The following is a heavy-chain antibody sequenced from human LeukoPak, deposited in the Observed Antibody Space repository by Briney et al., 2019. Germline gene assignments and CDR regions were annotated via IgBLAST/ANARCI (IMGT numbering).Heavy chain of an antibody. CDR3: ARGVPYDSWSGPHYSDY. V-gene: IGHV3-7*01. D-gene: IGHD3-3*01. Sequence: GGSLRLSCAASRFTLSTYWMSWVRQAPGKGLEWVAHIKQDGSQEYYVDSVKGRFAISRDSAKNSLYLQMNSLRAEDTAVYYCARGVPYDSWSGPHYSDYWGQGTLVTVSS. J-gene: IGHJ4*02. CDR2: IKQDGSQE. CDR1: RFTLSTYW.